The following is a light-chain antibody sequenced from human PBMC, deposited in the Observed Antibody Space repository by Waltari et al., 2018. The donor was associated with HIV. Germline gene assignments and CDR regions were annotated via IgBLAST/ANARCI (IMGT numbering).Light chain of an antibody. V-gene: IGLV2-8*01. CDR3: SSFSDNNRIV. CDR1: SSDVGGYNS. CDR2: AVN. Sequence: QSALTQPPSASGSPGQSVAISCTGTSSDVGGYNSVSWHQQHPGKAPKLLIYAVNKRPSGVPERFFGSKSGNTASLTVSGLQVDDEADYYCSSFSDNNRIVFGTGTRVTVL. J-gene: IGLJ1*01.